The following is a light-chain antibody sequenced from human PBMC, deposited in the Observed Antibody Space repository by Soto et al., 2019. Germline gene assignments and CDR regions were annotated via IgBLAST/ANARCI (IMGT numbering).Light chain of an antibody. V-gene: IGLV2-8*01. CDR2: DVS. CDR1: STDVGNYNY. J-gene: IGLJ1*01. Sequence: QSALTQPPSASGSPGQSVTISCTGTSTDVGNYNYVSWFQQHPGRAPKLMIYDVSKRPSGVPDRFSGSKSGSTASLTLSGLQAEDEADYFCSSYAGNNKPYVFGPGNQLTVL. CDR3: SSYAGNNKPYV.